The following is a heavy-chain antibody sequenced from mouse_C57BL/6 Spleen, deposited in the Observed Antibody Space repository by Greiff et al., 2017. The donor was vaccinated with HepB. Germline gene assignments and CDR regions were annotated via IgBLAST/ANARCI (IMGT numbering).Heavy chain of an antibody. Sequence: EVHLVESGGGLVKPGGSLKLSCAASGFTFSDYGMHWVRQAPEKGLEWVAYISSGSSTIYYADTVKGRFTISRDNAKNTLFLQMTSLRSEDTAMYYCARGYYGSSYPWFAYWGQGTLVTVSA. CDR3: ARGYYGSSYPWFAY. V-gene: IGHV5-17*01. J-gene: IGHJ3*01. CDR2: ISSGSSTI. D-gene: IGHD1-1*01. CDR1: GFTFSDYG.